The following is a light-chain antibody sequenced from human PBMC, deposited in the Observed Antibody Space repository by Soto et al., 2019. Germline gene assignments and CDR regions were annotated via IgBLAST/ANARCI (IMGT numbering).Light chain of an antibody. CDR2: GNS. Sequence: SPLTQPPSVSGAPGQRVTISCTGSSSNIGAGHDVHCYQQLPGTAPNLLIYGNSKRPSGVPDRFSGSKSGTSASLAITGLQAEDEADYYCKSYDSSLSGYVFGTGTKVTVL. J-gene: IGLJ1*01. CDR1: SSNIGAGHD. V-gene: IGLV1-40*01. CDR3: KSYDSSLSGYV.